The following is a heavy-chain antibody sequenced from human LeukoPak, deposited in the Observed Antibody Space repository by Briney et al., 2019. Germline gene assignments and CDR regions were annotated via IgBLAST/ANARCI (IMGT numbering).Heavy chain of an antibody. D-gene: IGHD3-16*02. CDR2: ITASGDST. J-gene: IGHJ6*02. Sequence: GGSLRLSCAASRFTFGSYAMNWVRQVPGKGLQWVSCITASGDSTYYADSVKGRFTISRDNSKNTVYLQMNSLRAEDTALYYCAKLRAGTCYIDMDVWGQGTTVTVSS. CDR3: AKLRAGTCYIDMDV. V-gene: IGHV3-23*01. CDR1: RFTFGSYA.